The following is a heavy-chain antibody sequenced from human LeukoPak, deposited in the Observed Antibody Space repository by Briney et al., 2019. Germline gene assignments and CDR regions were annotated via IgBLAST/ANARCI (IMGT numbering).Heavy chain of an antibody. CDR1: GFTVSSKY. V-gene: IGHV3-66*01. Sequence: GGSLRLSCAASGFTVSSKYMSWVRQAPGKGLEWVSVIYGGGGTYYADSVKGRFTISRDNSKNTLYLQMNSLRDEDTAVYYCARDGEYSYGYGFDYWGQGTLVTVSS. D-gene: IGHD5-18*01. CDR3: ARDGEYSYGYGFDY. J-gene: IGHJ4*02. CDR2: IYGGGGT.